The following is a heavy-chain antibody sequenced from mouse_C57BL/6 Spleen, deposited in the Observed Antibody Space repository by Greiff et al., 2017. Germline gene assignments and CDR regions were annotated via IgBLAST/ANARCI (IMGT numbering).Heavy chain of an antibody. V-gene: IGHV1-15*01. CDR3: TATVVQSSYYYAMDY. CDR2: IDPETGGT. CDR1: GYTFTDYE. Sequence: QVQLQQSGAELVRPGASVTLSCKASGYTFTDYEMHWVKQTPVHGLEWIGAIDPETGGTAYNQKFKGKAILTADKSSSTAYMELRSLTSEDSAVYYCTATVVQSSYYYAMDYWGQGTSVTVSS. D-gene: IGHD1-1*01. J-gene: IGHJ4*01.